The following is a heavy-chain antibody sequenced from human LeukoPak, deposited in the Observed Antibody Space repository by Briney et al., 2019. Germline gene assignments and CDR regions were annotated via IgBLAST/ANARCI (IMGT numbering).Heavy chain of an antibody. CDR1: GFTFSSYE. J-gene: IGHJ3*02. CDR3: ARGNSSGYYFGDAFDI. D-gene: IGHD3-22*01. V-gene: IGHV3-48*03. Sequence: GGSLRLSCAASGFTFSSYEMNWVRQAPGKGLEWVSYISSSGSTIYYADSVKGRFTISRDNAKNSLYLQMNSLRAEDTAVYYCARGNSSGYYFGDAFDIWGQGTMVTVSS. CDR2: ISSSGSTI.